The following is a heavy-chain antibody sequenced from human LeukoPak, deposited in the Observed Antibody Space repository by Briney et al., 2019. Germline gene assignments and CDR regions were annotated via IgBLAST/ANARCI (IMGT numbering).Heavy chain of an antibody. CDR1: GGSVSSGSYF. Sequence: SETLSLNCNVSGGSVSSGSYFWTWIRQPPGKGLEWIGYIYYSGHTRYRPSLQSRLTISLDTSKNQFSLNLSSVTAADTAVYYCARVIGAAPYYFDYWGQGTLVTVSS. CDR3: ARVIGAAPYYFDY. CDR2: IYYSGHT. J-gene: IGHJ4*02. D-gene: IGHD2/OR15-2a*01. V-gene: IGHV4-61*01.